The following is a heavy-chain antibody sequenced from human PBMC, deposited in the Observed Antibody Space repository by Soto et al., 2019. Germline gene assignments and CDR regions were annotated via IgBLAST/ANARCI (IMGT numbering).Heavy chain of an antibody. Sequence: ASVKVSCKASGYTFTSYGISWVRQAPGQGLEWMGWISAYNGNTNYAQKLQGRVTMTTDTSTSTAYMELRSLRSDDTAVYYCARLKRSSGIEGANWYFDLWGRGTLVTVSS. V-gene: IGHV1-18*01. CDR3: ARLKRSSGIEGANWYFDL. CDR1: GYTFTSYG. D-gene: IGHD6-19*01. J-gene: IGHJ2*01. CDR2: ISAYNGNT.